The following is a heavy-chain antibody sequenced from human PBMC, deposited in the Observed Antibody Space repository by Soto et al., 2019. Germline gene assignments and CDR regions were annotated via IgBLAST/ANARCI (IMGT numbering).Heavy chain of an antibody. CDR3: AKDDGDYYDSSGYYYYFDY. J-gene: IGHJ4*02. V-gene: IGHV3-23*01. CDR2: ISGSGGST. CDR1: GFTFSSYA. Sequence: GGSLRLSCAASGFTFSSYAMSWVRQAPGKGLEWVSAISGSGGSTYYADSVKGRFTISRDNSKNTLYLQMNSLRAEDTAVYYCAKDDGDYYDSSGYYYYFDYWGQGTLVTVSS. D-gene: IGHD3-22*01.